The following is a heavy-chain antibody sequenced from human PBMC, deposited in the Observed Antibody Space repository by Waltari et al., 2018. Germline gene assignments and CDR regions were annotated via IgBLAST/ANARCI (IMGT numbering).Heavy chain of an antibody. CDR2: IYHSGST. D-gene: IGHD6-13*01. CDR3: ARVGIAAAGSPDY. J-gene: IGHJ4*02. CDR1: GYSISSGYY. V-gene: IGHV4-38-2*02. Sequence: QVQLQESGPGLVKPSETLSLPCTVSGYSISSGYYWGWIRPPPRKGLEWIGSIYHSGSTYDNPSLKSRVTISVDTSKNQFSLKLSSVTAADTAVYYCARVGIAAAGSPDYWGQGTLVTVSS.